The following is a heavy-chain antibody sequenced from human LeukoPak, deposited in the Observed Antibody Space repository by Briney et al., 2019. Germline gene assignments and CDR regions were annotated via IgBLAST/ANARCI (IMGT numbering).Heavy chain of an antibody. CDR3: ARETYYDSSGYYIIDY. V-gene: IGHV4-30-4*08. D-gene: IGHD3-22*01. J-gene: IGHJ4*02. CDR1: GGSLSSGDYY. Sequence: SETLSLTRTVSGGSLSSGDYYWSWIRQPPGKGLEWIGYIYYSGSTYYNPSLKSRVTISVDTSKNQFSLKLSSVTAADTAVYYCARETYYDSSGYYIIDYWGQGTLVTVSS. CDR2: IYYSGST.